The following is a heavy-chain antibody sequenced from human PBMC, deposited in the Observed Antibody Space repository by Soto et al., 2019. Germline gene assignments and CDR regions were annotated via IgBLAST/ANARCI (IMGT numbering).Heavy chain of an antibody. J-gene: IGHJ6*03. CDR3: ARAITSCITMVRGAKGYYYYYYMDV. CDR2: ISAYSGNT. V-gene: IGHV1-8*02. D-gene: IGHD3-10*01. Sequence: GASVKVSCKASGYTFTSYGISWVRQAPGQGLEWMGWISAYSGNTGYAQKFQGRVTMTRNTSISTAYMELSSLRSEDTAVYYCARAITSCITMVRGAKGYYYYYYMDVWGKGTTVTVSS. CDR1: GYTFTSYG.